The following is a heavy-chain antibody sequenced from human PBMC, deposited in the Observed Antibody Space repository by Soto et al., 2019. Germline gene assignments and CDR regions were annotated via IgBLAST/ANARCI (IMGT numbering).Heavy chain of an antibody. Sequence: AGGSLRLSCAASGFTFSSYAMSWVRQAPGKGLEWVSAISGSGGSTYYADSVKGRFTISRDNSKNTLYLQMNSLRAEDTAVYYCAKQGPDPYYYYGMDVWGQGTTVTVSS. V-gene: IGHV3-23*01. J-gene: IGHJ6*02. CDR3: AKQGPDPYYYYGMDV. CDR1: GFTFSSYA. CDR2: ISGSGGST.